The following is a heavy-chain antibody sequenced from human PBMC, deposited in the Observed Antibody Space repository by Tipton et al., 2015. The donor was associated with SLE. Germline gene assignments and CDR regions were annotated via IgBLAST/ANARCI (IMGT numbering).Heavy chain of an antibody. CDR1: GFSVNV. Sequence: GSLRLSCIYSGFSVNVMIWVRQAPGKGLEWISSISGSSTYKWYADSVKGRFTISRDNAKNTVYLQMNSLTVEDTALYYCARGILGDPVAFDMWGQGTMGIVSS. D-gene: IGHD1-26*01. CDR2: ISGSSTYK. V-gene: IGHV3-21*06. J-gene: IGHJ3*02. CDR3: ARGILGDPVAFDM.